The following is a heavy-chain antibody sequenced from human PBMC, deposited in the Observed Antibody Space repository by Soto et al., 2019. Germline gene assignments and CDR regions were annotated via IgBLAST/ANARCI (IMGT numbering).Heavy chain of an antibody. Sequence: GASVKVSCKVSGYTLTELSMHWVRQAPGKGLEWMGGFDPEDGETIYAQKFQGRVTMTEDTSTDTAYMELSSLRSEDTAVYYCATPGGYSSGWYYYYGMDVWGQGTTVTVSS. J-gene: IGHJ6*02. CDR2: FDPEDGET. V-gene: IGHV1-24*01. D-gene: IGHD6-19*01. CDR1: GYTLTELS. CDR3: ATPGGYSSGWYYYYGMDV.